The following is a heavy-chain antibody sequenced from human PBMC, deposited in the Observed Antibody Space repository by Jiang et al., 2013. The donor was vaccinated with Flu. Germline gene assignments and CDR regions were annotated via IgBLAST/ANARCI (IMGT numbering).Heavy chain of an antibody. Sequence: GPGLVKPSETLSLTCSVSGGSFISHYWSWIRQPPGKGLEWVGYIYFSGSTNYSPSLKSRITISVDTSKNQFSLKLSSVTAADTAVYYCARYGGNGVFDSWGQGTLVTVSP. J-gene: IGHJ4*02. CDR1: GGSFISHY. CDR2: IYFSGST. CDR3: ARYGGNGVFDS. V-gene: IGHV4-59*11. D-gene: IGHD4-23*01.